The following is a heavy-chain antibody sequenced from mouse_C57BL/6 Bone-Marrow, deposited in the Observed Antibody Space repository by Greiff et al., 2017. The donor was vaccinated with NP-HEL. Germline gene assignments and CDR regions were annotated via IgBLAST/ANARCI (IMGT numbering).Heavy chain of an antibody. CDR1: GFTFSDAW. CDR3: TRRSYDYYAMDY. J-gene: IGHJ4*01. V-gene: IGHV6-6*01. D-gene: IGHD2-12*01. CDR2: IRNKANNHAT. Sequence: EVKLQESGGGLVQPGGSMKLSCAASGFTFSDAWMDWVRQSPEKGLEWVAEIRNKANNHATYYAESVKGRFTISRDDSKSSVYLQMNSLRAEDTGIYYCTRRSYDYYAMDYWGQGTSVTVSS.